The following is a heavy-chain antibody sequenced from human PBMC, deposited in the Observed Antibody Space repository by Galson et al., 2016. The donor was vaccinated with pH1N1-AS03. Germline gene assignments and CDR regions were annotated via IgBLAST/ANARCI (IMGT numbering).Heavy chain of an antibody. CDR1: GGSISSSSYY. V-gene: IGHV4-39*01. CDR3: ARRVYGDYVNWFDP. CDR2: IYYSGST. J-gene: IGHJ5*02. Sequence: SETLSLTCTVSGGSISSSSYYWGWIRQPPGKGLEWIGSIYYSGSTYYNPSLKSRVTISVDTSKNQFSLRLSSVTAADTGVYYCARRVYGDYVNWFDPWGQGTLVTVSS. D-gene: IGHD4-17*01.